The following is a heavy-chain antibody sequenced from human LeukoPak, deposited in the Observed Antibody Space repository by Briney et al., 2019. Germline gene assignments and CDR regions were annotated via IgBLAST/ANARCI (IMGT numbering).Heavy chain of an antibody. CDR3: ANVDVYCSGGSCKRGGAFDI. J-gene: IGHJ3*02. V-gene: IGHV3-30*18. D-gene: IGHD2-15*01. CDR2: ISYDGSNK. Sequence: GGSLRLSCVASGFTFSSYGMHWVRQAPGKGLEWVAVISYDGSNKYYADSVKGRFTISRDNSKNTLYLQMNSLRAEDTAVYYCANVDVYCSGGSCKRGGAFDIWGQGTMVTVSS. CDR1: GFTFSSYG.